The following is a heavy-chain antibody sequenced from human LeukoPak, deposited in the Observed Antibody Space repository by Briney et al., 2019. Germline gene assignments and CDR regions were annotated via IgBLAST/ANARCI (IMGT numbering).Heavy chain of an antibody. Sequence: SVEVSCKASGGTFNSYAINWVRQAPGQGLEWMGGIIPIFGSSNYAQKFQGRVTITADESTTTAYMELSSLRSEDTAVYYCARVTHTELSTWFDPWGQGTLVTVSS. CDR2: IIPIFGSS. V-gene: IGHV1-69*01. J-gene: IGHJ5*02. CDR1: GGTFNSYA. D-gene: IGHD5-18*01. CDR3: ARVTHTELSTWFDP.